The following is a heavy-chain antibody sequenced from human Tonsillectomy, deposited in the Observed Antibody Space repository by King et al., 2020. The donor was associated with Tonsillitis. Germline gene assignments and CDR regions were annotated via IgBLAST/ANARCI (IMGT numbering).Heavy chain of an antibody. V-gene: IGHV1-2*02. J-gene: IGHJ6*02. CDR2: INPNSGGT. Sequence: QLVQSGAEVKKPGASVKVSCKASGYTFTGYYMHWVRQAPGQGLEWMGWINPNSGGTNYAQQFQGRVTMTRDTSISTAYMELSRLRSDDTAVYYCASDIGRSWGGFWWGGMDVWGQGTTVTVSS. CDR3: ASDIGRSWGGFWWGGMDV. D-gene: IGHD6-13*01. CDR1: GYTFTGYY.